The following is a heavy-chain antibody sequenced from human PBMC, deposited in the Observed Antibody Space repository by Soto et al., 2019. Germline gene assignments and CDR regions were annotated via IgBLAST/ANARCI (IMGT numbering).Heavy chain of an antibody. J-gene: IGHJ4*01. CDR1: GYTFTSYD. V-gene: IGHV1-8*01. D-gene: IGHD3-22*01. CDR3: ARGQAYYDSSGYNDY. Sequence: ASVKVSCKASGYTFTSYDINWVLQATGQGLEWMGWMNPNSGNSGYVQRFQGRVTMTRDTSISTAYMELSSLRSEDTAVYYCARGQAYYDSSGYNDYWGHGTLVTVSS. CDR2: MNPNSGNS.